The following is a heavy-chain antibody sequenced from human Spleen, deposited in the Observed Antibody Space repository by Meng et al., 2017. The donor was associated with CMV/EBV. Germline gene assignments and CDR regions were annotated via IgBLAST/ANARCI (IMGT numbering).Heavy chain of an antibody. Sequence: QVQLQDSGPGLVQPSQTLSLTCTVSGGSISSGDYYWSWIRQPPGKGLEWIGYIYYSGSTYYNPSLKSRVTISVDTSKNQFSLKLSSVTAADTAVYYCARALLWFGELNDYWGQGTLVTVSS. CDR2: IYYSGST. CDR3: ARALLWFGELNDY. V-gene: IGHV4-30-4*08. D-gene: IGHD3-10*01. J-gene: IGHJ4*02. CDR1: GGSISSGDYY.